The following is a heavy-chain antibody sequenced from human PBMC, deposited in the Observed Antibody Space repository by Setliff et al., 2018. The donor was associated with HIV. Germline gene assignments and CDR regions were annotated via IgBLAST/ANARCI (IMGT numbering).Heavy chain of an antibody. V-gene: IGHV4-34*01. CDR1: GGSLSGYY. CDR2: INHRGST. Sequence: PSETLSLTCAVYGGSLSGYYCSWIRQPPGGGLEWIGQINHRGSTIYNPSLKSRVTMSVDTSKQHFSLNLTSVTAADTAVYFCSRALPKHYHVYYYRDLWSQGTAVTVSS. J-gene: IGHJ6*03. CDR3: SRALPKHYHVYYYRDL.